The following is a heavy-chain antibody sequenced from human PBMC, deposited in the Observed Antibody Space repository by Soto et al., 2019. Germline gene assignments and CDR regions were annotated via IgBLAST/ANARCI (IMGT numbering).Heavy chain of an antibody. Sequence: QVQLVQSGAEVKKPGSSVKVSCKASGGTFSSYTISWVRQAPGQGLEWMGRIIPILGIANYAQKFQGRVTITADKSTSTAYMELSSLRSEDTAVYYCASRVSSSWSYFDYWGQGPLVTVSS. J-gene: IGHJ4*02. CDR1: GGTFSSYT. CDR2: IIPILGIA. CDR3: ASRVSSSWSYFDY. D-gene: IGHD6-13*01. V-gene: IGHV1-69*02.